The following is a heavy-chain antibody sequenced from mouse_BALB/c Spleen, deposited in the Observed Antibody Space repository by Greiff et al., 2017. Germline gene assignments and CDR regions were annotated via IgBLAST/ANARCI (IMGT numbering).Heavy chain of an antibody. D-gene: IGHD2-1*01. CDR2: IRNKANGYTT. J-gene: IGHJ2*01. V-gene: IGHV7-3*02. Sequence: EVQLVESGGGLVQPGGSLRLSCATSGFTFTDYYMSWVRQPPGKALEWLGFIRNKANGYTTEYSASVKGRFTISRDNSQSILYLQMNTLRAEDSATYYCARDYGNYASDYWGQGTTLTVSS. CDR3: ARDYGNYASDY. CDR1: GFTFTDYY.